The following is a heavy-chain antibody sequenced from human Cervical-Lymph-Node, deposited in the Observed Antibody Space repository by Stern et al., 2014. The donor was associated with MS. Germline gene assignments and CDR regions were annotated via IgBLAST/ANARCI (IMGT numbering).Heavy chain of an antibody. D-gene: IGHD4-11*01. J-gene: IGHJ4*02. V-gene: IGHV3-33*01. CDR1: GFTFSNYG. CDR3: VRDWSSNAYKSEDY. Sequence: QVQLAESGGGVVQPGRSLRLSCIASGFTFSNYGMHWVRQAPGKGLGGVATIWHDGSKTYYADSVRGRFTISRDNSKNTLSLQMNSLRVDDTAVYYCVRDWSSNAYKSEDYWGQGTLVTVSS. CDR2: IWHDGSKT.